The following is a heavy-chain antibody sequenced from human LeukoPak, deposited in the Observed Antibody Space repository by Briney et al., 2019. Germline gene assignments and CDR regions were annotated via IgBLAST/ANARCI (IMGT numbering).Heavy chain of an antibody. V-gene: IGHV1-8*01. CDR3: ARAGLYYYYMDV. J-gene: IGHJ6*03. CDR1: GYTFTSYD. CDR2: MNPNSGNT. Sequence: DSVKVSCKASGYTFTSYDINWVRQATGQGLEWMGWMNPNSGNTGYAQKFQGRVTMTRNTSISTAYMELSSLRSEDTAVYYCARAGLYYYYMDVWGKGTTVTVSS.